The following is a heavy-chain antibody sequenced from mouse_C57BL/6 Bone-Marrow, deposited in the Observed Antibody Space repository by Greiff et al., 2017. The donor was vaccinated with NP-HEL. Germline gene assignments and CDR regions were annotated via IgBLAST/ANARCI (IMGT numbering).Heavy chain of an antibody. J-gene: IGHJ4*01. CDR1: GFTIKNTY. CDR2: IDPANGNT. V-gene: IGHV14-3*01. Sequence: EVQLQQSVAELVRPGASVKLSCTASGFTIKNTYMHWVKQRPEQGLEWIGRIDPANGNTKYAPKFQGKATITADTSSNTAYMQLSSLTSEDSAISYGARDDYDRYAMDYWGQGTSVTVSS. D-gene: IGHD1-1*01. CDR3: ARDDYDRYAMDY.